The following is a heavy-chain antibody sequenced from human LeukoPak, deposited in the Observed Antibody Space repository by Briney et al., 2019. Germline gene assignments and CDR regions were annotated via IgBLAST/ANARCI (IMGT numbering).Heavy chain of an antibody. CDR2: INHSGST. CDR1: GGSISSYY. D-gene: IGHD6-19*01. Sequence: SETLSLTCTVSGGSISSYYWSWIRQPPGKGLEWIGEINHSGSTNYNPSLKSRVTISVDTSKNQFSLKLSSVTAADTAVYYCARLRRGKVAGTMDVWGKGTTVTVSS. CDR3: ARLRRGKVAGTMDV. V-gene: IGHV4-34*01. J-gene: IGHJ6*04.